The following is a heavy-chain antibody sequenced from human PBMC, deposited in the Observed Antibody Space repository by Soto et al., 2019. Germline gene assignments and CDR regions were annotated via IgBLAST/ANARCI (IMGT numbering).Heavy chain of an antibody. CDR2: IIPIFGTA. D-gene: IGHD6-19*01. Sequence: SVKVSCKASGGTFSSYAISWVRQAPGQGLEWMGGIIPIFGTANYAQKFQGRVTITADESTSTAYMELSSLRSEDTAVYYCARSGIAVAGDFDYWGQGTLVTVSS. CDR1: GGTFSSYA. J-gene: IGHJ4*02. V-gene: IGHV1-69*13. CDR3: ARSGIAVAGDFDY.